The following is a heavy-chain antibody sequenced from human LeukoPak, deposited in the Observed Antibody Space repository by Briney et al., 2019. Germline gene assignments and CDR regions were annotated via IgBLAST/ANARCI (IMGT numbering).Heavy chain of an antibody. Sequence: GGSLRLSCAASGFTFTSYSMNWVRQAPGKGLEWVSAIGASGGDTYYADSVKGRFTMSRDNSKNMLYLQMNSLRADDTAVYYCAKSPSFGVLRNYFDYWGQGTLVTVSS. D-gene: IGHD3-3*01. CDR2: IGASGGDT. J-gene: IGHJ4*02. CDR3: AKSPSFGVLRNYFDY. V-gene: IGHV3-23*01. CDR1: GFTFTSYS.